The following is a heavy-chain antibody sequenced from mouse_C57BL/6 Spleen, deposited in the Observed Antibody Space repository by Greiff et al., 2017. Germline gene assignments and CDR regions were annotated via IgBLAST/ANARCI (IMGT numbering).Heavy chain of an antibody. Sequence: QVQLQQPGAELVRPGTSVKLSCKASGYTFTSYWMHWVKQRPGHGLEWIGVIDPSDSYTNCNQKFKGKATLTVDTSSSTAYMQLSSLTSEDSAVYYCARETDRVYYFGYWGQGTTLTVSS. V-gene: IGHV1-59*01. J-gene: IGHJ2*01. CDR1: GYTFTSYW. CDR2: IDPSDSYT. CDR3: ARETDRVYYFGY. D-gene: IGHD3-2*01.